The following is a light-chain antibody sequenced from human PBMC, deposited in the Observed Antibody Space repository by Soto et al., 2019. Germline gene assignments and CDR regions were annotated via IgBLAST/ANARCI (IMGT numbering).Light chain of an antibody. CDR3: SSSKVSSPV. J-gene: IGLJ3*02. V-gene: IGLV2-14*03. Sequence: QSALTQPASVSGSPGQSIAISCTGSNGDVGGYKYVSWYQQHPGKAPKLLIFGVSNRLSGVSKRFSGSKSGNTVYLPLSGLHAEDEADHYCSSSKVSSPVSGGGTQLTVL. CDR1: NGDVGGYKY. CDR2: GVS.